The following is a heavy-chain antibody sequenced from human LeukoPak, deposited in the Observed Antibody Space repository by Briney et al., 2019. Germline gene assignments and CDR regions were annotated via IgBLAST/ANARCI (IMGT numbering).Heavy chain of an antibody. CDR1: GGSISGYY. J-gene: IGHJ4*02. Sequence: SQTLSLTCSVSGGSISGYYWSWIRQPAGKGLEWIGHIYTSGSTNYNPSLKSRVAMSVDTSKNQISLKVRSATAADTAVYFCARTYCTSTSCHGYLDYWGQGTLVTVSP. D-gene: IGHD2-2*01. CDR3: ARTYCTSTSCHGYLDY. CDR2: IYTSGST. V-gene: IGHV4-4*07.